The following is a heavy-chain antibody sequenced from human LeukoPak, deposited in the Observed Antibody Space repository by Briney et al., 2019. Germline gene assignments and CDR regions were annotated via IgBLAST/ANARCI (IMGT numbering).Heavy chain of an antibody. CDR3: ARGRRDGYMLLWEDY. CDR2: IYYSGST. V-gene: IGHV4-39*07. J-gene: IGHJ4*02. CDR1: GGSITSSSYY. Sequence: SETLSLACTVSGGSITSSSYYWGWIRQPPGNGLEWIGSIYYSGSTYYNPSFKSRVTISVDTSKNQFSLKLSSMTAADTALYYCARGRRDGYMLLWEDYWGQGTLVTVSS. D-gene: IGHD5-24*01.